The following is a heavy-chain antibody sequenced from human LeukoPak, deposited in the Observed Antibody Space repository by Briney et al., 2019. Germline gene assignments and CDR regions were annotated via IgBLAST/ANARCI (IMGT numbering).Heavy chain of an antibody. CDR2: INHSGST. CDR3: QAASGAFDI. CDR1: GGSISNYY. D-gene: IGHD3-3*01. Sequence: PSETLSLTCSVSGGSISNYYWSWIRQPPGKGLEWIGEINHSGSTNYNPSLKSRVTISVDTSKNQFSLKLSSVTAADTAVYYCQAASGAFDIWGQGTMVTVSS. V-gene: IGHV4-34*01. J-gene: IGHJ3*02.